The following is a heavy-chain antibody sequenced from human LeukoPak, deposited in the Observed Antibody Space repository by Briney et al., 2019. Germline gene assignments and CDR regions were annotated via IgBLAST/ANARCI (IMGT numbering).Heavy chain of an antibody. CDR1: GGSISSSNYY. V-gene: IGHV4-39*07. CDR3: ARGGYDFWSGYGPVDY. J-gene: IGHJ4*02. D-gene: IGHD3-3*01. Sequence: KPSETLSLTCTVSGGSISSSNYYWGWIRQPPGKGLEWIGSNFYSGRTYNNPSLKSRVTISVDTSKNQFSLKLSSVTAADTAVYYCARGGYDFWSGYGPVDYWGQGTLVTVSS. CDR2: NFYSGRT.